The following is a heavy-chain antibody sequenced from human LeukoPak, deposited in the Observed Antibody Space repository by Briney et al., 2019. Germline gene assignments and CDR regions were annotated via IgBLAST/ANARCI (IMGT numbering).Heavy chain of an antibody. CDR1: RYSISSGYY. CDR2: IHHSGRT. D-gene: IGHD2-15*01. J-gene: IGHJ4*02. V-gene: IGHV4-38-2*02. CDR3: AIDPADREVYYFDF. Sequence: SETLSLTCAVSRYSISSGYYWGWIRQPPGEGLEWIGSIHHSGRTYYNPSLKSRVAISVDTSKNQISLKLSSVTAADTAVYYCAIDPADREVYYFDFWGQGTLVTVSS.